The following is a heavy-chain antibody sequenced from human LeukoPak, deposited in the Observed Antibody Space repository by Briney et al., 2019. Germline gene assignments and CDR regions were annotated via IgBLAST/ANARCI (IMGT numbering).Heavy chain of an antibody. Sequence: GASVKVSCKASGGTFRSYAISWVRQAPGQGLEWMGWISAYNGNTNYAQKLHGRVTMTTDTSTSTAYMELRSLRSDDTAVYYCAVKYYDFWSGYYNPFDYWGQGTLVTVSS. CDR1: GGTFRSYA. D-gene: IGHD3-3*01. V-gene: IGHV1-18*01. J-gene: IGHJ4*02. CDR3: AVKYYDFWSGYYNPFDY. CDR2: ISAYNGNT.